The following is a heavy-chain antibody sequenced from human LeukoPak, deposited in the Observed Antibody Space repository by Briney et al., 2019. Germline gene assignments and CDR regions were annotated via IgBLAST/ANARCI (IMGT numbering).Heavy chain of an antibody. CDR3: TRDLMDYDVSTGLHHYYMDV. CDR2: INGDGRNI. CDR1: GFTVGSNY. D-gene: IGHD3-9*01. V-gene: IGHV3-74*01. Sequence: GGSLRLSCAASGFTVGSNYMSWVRQAPRKGLVWVSRINGDGRNINYADSVRGRFTISRDNAKNTLYLQMNTLRVEDTAVYYCTRDLMDYDVSTGLHHYYMDVWGQGTTVTVSS. J-gene: IGHJ6*02.